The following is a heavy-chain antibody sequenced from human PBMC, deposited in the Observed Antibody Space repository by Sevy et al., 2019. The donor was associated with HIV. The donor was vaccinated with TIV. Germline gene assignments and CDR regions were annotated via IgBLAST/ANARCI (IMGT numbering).Heavy chain of an antibody. CDR3: ARAPPIVVVPAAPSWFDP. V-gene: IGHV4-34*01. D-gene: IGHD2-2*01. J-gene: IGHJ5*02. CDR2: INHSGST. Sequence: SETLSLTCAVYGGSFSGYYWNWIRQPPGKGQEWIGEINHSGSTNYNPSLKSRVTISVDTSKNQFSLKLSSVTAADTAVYYCARAPPIVVVPAAPSWFDPWGQGTLVTVSS. CDR1: GGSFSGYY.